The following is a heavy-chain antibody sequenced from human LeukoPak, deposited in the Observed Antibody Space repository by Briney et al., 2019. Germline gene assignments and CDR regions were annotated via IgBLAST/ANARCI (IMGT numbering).Heavy chain of an antibody. J-gene: IGHJ4*02. Sequence: PGGSLRLSCAASGFTFDDYTMHWVRQAPGKGLEWVSLISWDGGSTYYADSVKGRFTISRDNSKNSLYLQMNSLRTEDTALYYCAKDKARGDFWSGYLGYWGQGTLVTVSS. D-gene: IGHD3-3*01. CDR2: ISWDGGST. CDR3: AKDKARGDFWSGYLGY. V-gene: IGHV3-43*01. CDR1: GFTFDDYT.